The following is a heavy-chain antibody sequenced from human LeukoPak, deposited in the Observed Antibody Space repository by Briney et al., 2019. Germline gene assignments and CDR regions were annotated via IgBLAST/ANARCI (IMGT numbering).Heavy chain of an antibody. CDR1: GGTFSSYA. CDR2: IIPIFGTA. CDR3: ARVPGVSAYSSSDYYFDY. V-gene: IGHV1-69*05. J-gene: IGHJ4*02. D-gene: IGHD6-6*01. Sequence: ASVKVSRKASGGTFSSYAISWVRQAPGQGLEWMGGIIPIFGTANYAQKFQGRVTITTDESTSTAYMELSSLRSEDTAVYYCARVPGVSAYSSSDYYFDYWGQGTLVTVSS.